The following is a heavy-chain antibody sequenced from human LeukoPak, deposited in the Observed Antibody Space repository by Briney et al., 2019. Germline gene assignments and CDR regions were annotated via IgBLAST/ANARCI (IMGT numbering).Heavy chain of an antibody. Sequence: GASVRVSCKASGYTFTSYGISWVRQAPGQGPEWMGWISAYNGNTNYAQKLQGRVTMTTDTSTSTAYMELRSLRSDDTAVYYCARAVMVRGVNWGWFDPWGQGTLVTVSS. CDR3: ARAVMVRGVNWGWFDP. CDR2: ISAYNGNT. D-gene: IGHD3-10*01. V-gene: IGHV1-18*04. CDR1: GYTFTSYG. J-gene: IGHJ5*02.